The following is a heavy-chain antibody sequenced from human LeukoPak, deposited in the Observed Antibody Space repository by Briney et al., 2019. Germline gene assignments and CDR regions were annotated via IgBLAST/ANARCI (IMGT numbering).Heavy chain of an antibody. Sequence: GGSLRLSCAASGFTFSSYGMHWVRQAPGKGLEWVAFIRYDGSNKYYADSVKGRFTISRDNSKNTLYLQMNSLRAEDTAVYYCATVGVNYFDYWGQGTLVTVSS. CDR3: ATVGVNYFDY. J-gene: IGHJ4*02. V-gene: IGHV3-30*02. CDR1: GFTFSSYG. D-gene: IGHD1-26*01. CDR2: IRYDGSNK.